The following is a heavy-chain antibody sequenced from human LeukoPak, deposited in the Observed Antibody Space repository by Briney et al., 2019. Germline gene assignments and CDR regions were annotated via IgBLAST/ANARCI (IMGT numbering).Heavy chain of an antibody. V-gene: IGHV3-7*01. CDR2: IKQDGSEK. Sequence: PGGSLRLSCAASGFTFSSYWMSWVRQAPGKGLEWVANIKQDGSEKYYVDSVKGRFTISRDNAKNSLYLQMNSLRAEDTAVYYCASLGYCSSTSCYGAFDIWGQGTMVTVSS. J-gene: IGHJ3*02. CDR3: ASLGYCSSTSCYGAFDI. CDR1: GFTFSSYW. D-gene: IGHD2-2*01.